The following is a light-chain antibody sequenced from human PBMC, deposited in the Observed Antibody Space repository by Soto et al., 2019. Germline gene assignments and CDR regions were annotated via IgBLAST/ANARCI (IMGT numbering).Light chain of an antibody. Sequence: EIVLTQPPATLSLSTGERATLSCRASQSVSSYLAWYQQKPGQAPRLLISDASDRATGIPDRFSGSGSGTEFTLTISRLVPEDFAVYYCQQYEDSPVTFGQGTKVDIK. CDR2: DAS. J-gene: IGKJ1*01. CDR1: QSVSSY. CDR3: QQYEDSPVT. V-gene: IGKV3-11*01.